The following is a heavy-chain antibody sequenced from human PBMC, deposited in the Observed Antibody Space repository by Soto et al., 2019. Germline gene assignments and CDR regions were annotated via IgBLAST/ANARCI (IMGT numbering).Heavy chain of an antibody. Sequence: GGSLRLSCSASGSTFSSYAMHWVRQAPGKGLEYVSAISSNGGSTNYADSVKGRFTISRDNSKNTLYLQMSSLRAEDTAMYYCVKELRPSPTVTTVAYAFDIWGQGTMVTVSS. CDR3: VKELRPSPTVTTVAYAFDI. D-gene: IGHD4-17*01. J-gene: IGHJ3*02. V-gene: IGHV3-64D*09. CDR1: GSTFSSYA. CDR2: ISSNGGST.